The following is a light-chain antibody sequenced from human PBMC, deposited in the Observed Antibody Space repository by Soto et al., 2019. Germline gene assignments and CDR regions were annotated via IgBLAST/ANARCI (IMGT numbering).Light chain of an antibody. J-gene: IGLJ2*01. CDR2: SSN. CDR1: SSNIGSNS. V-gene: IGLV1-47*02. CDR3: AAWDDSLSGPV. Sequence: QSVLTQPPSASGTPGQRGTISCSGSSSNIGSNSVYWYQQLPGTAPKLLIYSSNQRPSGVPDRFSGSKSGTSASLAISGLRSEDEADYYCAAWDDSLSGPVFGGGTKVTVL.